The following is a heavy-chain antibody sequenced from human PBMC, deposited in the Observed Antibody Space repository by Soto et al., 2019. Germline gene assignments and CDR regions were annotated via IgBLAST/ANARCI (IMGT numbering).Heavy chain of an antibody. D-gene: IGHD3-3*02. CDR2: INAGSGNT. Sequence: AASVNVSCKAAGYTFIAYTMNWVRQAPGQSLEWMGWINAGSGNTKYSQNFQGRVSITRDTSASTVYMELTGLKSEDTAVYYCARDTETLGPRANDALDIWGQGTMVTVSS. CDR1: GYTFIAYT. J-gene: IGHJ3*02. V-gene: IGHV1-3*01. CDR3: ARDTETLGPRANDALDI.